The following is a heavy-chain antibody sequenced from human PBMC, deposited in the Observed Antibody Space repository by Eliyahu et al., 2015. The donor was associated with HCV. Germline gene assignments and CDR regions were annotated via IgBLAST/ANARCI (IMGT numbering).Heavy chain of an antibody. CDR3: ARNSYDIRYGYYFDL. Sequence: VQLVESGGVLVQPGXSLRLTCEAAGFTVSKAYMIWVRQAPGKGLEWVSILYSSGXTYYADSLQDRFTISRDSSKNTLFLQLNNLRAEDTALYYCARNSYDIRYGYYFDLWGRGTLVTVSS. D-gene: IGHD2-15*01. CDR2: LYSSGXT. CDR1: GFTVSKAY. J-gene: IGHJ2*01. V-gene: IGHV3-66*01.